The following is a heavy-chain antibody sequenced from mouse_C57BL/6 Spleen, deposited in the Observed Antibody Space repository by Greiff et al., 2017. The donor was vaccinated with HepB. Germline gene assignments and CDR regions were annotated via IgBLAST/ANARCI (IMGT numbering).Heavy chain of an antibody. CDR1: GYSITSGYY. D-gene: IGHD1-1*01. J-gene: IGHJ1*03. V-gene: IGHV3-6*01. CDR2: ISYDGSN. Sequence: EVQRVESGPGLVKPSQSLSLTCSVTGYSITSGYYWNWIRQFPGNKLEWMGYISYDGSNNYNPSLKNRISITRDTSKNQFFLKLNSVTTEDTATYYCARPTVVPYWYFDVWGTGTTVTVSS. CDR3: ARPTVVPYWYFDV.